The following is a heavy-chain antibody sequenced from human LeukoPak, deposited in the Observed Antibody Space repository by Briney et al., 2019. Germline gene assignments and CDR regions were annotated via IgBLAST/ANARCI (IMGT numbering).Heavy chain of an antibody. Sequence: PGGSLRLSCAASGFTFSSYGMHWVRQAPGKGLEWVAVISYDGSNKYYADSVKGRFTISRDNSKNTLYLQMNSLRAEDTAVYYCARDMPYYYDSSGYYIGFDYWGQGTLVTVSS. J-gene: IGHJ4*02. CDR1: GFTFSSYG. CDR2: ISYDGSNK. CDR3: ARDMPYYYDSSGYYIGFDY. D-gene: IGHD3-22*01. V-gene: IGHV3-30*03.